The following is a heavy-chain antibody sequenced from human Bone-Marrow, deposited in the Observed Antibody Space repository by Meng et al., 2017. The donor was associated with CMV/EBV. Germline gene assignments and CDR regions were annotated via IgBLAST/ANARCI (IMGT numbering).Heavy chain of an antibody. D-gene: IGHD4-11*01. CDR1: GGSISSSNW. J-gene: IGHJ6*02. CDR3: ARSSTVTTNYYFGMNV. V-gene: IGHV4-4*02. Sequence: GSLRLSCVVSGGSISSSNWWSWVRQPPGKGLEWIGEIYHSGSTNYNPSLKSRVTISVDKSKNQFSLKLSSVTAADTAVYYCARSSTVTTNYYFGMNVWGQGTTVTVSS. CDR2: IYHSGST.